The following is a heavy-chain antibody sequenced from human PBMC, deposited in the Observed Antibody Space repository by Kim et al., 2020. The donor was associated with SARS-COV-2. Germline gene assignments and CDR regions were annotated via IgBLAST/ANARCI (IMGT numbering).Heavy chain of an antibody. CDR1: GFTFSSYG. Sequence: GGSLRLSCAASGFTFSSYGMHWVRQAPGKGLEWVAVISYDGSNKYYADSVKGRFTISRDNSKNTLYLQMNSLRAEDTAVYYCARGAVLRYFGTIDYWGQG. CDR2: ISYDGSNK. J-gene: IGHJ4*02. CDR3: ARGAVLRYFGTIDY. D-gene: IGHD3-9*01. V-gene: IGHV3-33*05.